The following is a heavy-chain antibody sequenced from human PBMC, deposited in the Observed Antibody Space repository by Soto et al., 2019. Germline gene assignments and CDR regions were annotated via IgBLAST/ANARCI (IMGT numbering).Heavy chain of an antibody. CDR1: GGTFTSYA. J-gene: IGHJ1*01. D-gene: IGHD3-10*01. Sequence: HLVQSGAEVRKPGSSVKVSCKTSGGTFTSYAISWVRQAPGQGLEWMGGIIPLFGTVNSTQKFQDRVKFTADESTGTAYMDLSSLRSEDTAVYYCASLVPYLYFESWGQGTLVTGSS. CDR3: ASLVPYLYFES. CDR2: IIPLFGTV. V-gene: IGHV1-69*01.